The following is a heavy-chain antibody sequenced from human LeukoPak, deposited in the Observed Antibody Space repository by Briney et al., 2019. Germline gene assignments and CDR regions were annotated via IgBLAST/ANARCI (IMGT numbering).Heavy chain of an antibody. CDR3: ARGHNRLDY. CDR2: MDQDGSEK. Sequence: PGGSLRLSCAASGFTFSNYWMSWVRQAPGKGLEWVANMDQDGSEKSYVDSVKGRFTISRDNAKNSLYLLMNSLRADDTSVYYCARGHNRLDYWGQGTLVTVSS. J-gene: IGHJ4*02. D-gene: IGHD1-14*01. V-gene: IGHV3-7*01. CDR1: GFTFSNYW.